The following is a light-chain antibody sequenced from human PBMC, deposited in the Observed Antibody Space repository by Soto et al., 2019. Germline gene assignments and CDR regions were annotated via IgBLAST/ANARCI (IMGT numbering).Light chain of an antibody. CDR1: QSVGRN. CDR2: GAS. V-gene: IGKV3-15*01. Sequence: EIVRTQSPATLSVSPGERTTLSCRASQSVGRNLAWYQQRPGQAPRLLIYGASTRAAGIPARFSGSGSGTDFTLTISSLQSEDIAVYYCQQYNNWPPLTFGGGTKVEIK. J-gene: IGKJ4*01. CDR3: QQYNNWPPLT.